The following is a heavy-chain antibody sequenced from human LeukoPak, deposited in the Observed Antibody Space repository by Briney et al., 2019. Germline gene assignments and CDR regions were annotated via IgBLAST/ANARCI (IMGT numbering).Heavy chain of an antibody. CDR2: ILFDASNK. CDR3: AKGGSRGTYYFDY. CDR1: GFTFNNYG. Sequence: PGGSPRLSCAASGFTFNNYGIHWVRQAPGKGLEWVTFILFDASNKYYADSVKGRFTISRDDSKNTVYLQMNSLRPEDTALYYCAKGGSRGTYYFDYWGQGTLVTVSS. J-gene: IGHJ4*02. D-gene: IGHD6-19*01. V-gene: IGHV3-30*02.